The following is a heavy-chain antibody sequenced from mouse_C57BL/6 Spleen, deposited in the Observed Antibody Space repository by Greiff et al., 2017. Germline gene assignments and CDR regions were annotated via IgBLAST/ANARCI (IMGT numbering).Heavy chain of an antibody. CDR3: ASGITTGLFDY. J-gene: IGHJ2*01. Sequence: EVQVVESGGGLVKPGGSLKLSCAASGFTFSSYAMSWVRQTPEKRLEWVATISDGGSYTYYPDNVRGRFTISRDNAKNNRYLQMSHLKSEDTAMYYCASGITTGLFDYWGQGTTLTVSS. CDR2: ISDGGSYT. CDR1: GFTFSSYA. D-gene: IGHD1-1*01. V-gene: IGHV5-4*01.